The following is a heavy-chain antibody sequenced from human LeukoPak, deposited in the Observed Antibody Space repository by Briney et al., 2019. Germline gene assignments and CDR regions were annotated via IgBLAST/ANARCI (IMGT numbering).Heavy chain of an antibody. CDR1: GFTFSSYG. Sequence: GGSLRLSCAASGFTFSSYGMHWVRQAPGKGLGWVAVISYDGSNKYYADSVKGRFTISRDNSKNTLYLQMNSLRAEDTAVYYCARDRAVGAYTNWFDPWGQGTLVTVSS. CDR3: ARDRAVGAYTNWFDP. V-gene: IGHV3-30*03. CDR2: ISYDGSNK. J-gene: IGHJ5*02. D-gene: IGHD1-26*01.